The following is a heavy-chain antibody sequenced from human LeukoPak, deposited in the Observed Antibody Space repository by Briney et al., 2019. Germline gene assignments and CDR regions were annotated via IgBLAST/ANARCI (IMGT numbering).Heavy chain of an antibody. CDR1: GYTFTNYD. CDR3: ARARKEWRVFAYYYDSSGYSDY. J-gene: IGHJ4*02. V-gene: IGHV1-8*01. CDR2: MNPNSGNT. Sequence: ASVKLCCTASGYTFTNYDINWLRQATGHGLEWMGGMNPNSGNTGYAPKHPGRVTMTRNTAISTAYMELSSLRSEDTVVYYSARARKEWRVFAYYYDSSGYSDYWGQGTLVTVSS. D-gene: IGHD3-22*01.